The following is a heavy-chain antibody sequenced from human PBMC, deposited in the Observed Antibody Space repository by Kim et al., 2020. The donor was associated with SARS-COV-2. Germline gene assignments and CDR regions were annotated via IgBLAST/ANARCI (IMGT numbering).Heavy chain of an antibody. CDR1: GFTFSSYG. V-gene: IGHV3-30*18. CDR2: ISYDGSNK. CDR3: AKEGSP. Sequence: GGSLRLSCAASGFTFSSYGMHWVRQAPGKGLEWVAVISYDGSNKYYADSVKGRFTISRDNSQNTLYLQMNSLRAEDTTVYYCAKEGSPWGQGTLVTVSS. J-gene: IGHJ5*02.